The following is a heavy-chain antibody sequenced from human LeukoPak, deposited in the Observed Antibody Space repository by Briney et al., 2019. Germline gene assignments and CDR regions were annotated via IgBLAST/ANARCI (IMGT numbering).Heavy chain of an antibody. D-gene: IGHD1-26*01. CDR3: AGEDVNVGGGGGSYYDY. CDR1: GFTFSSYA. CDR2: ISYDGSNK. Sequence: GGSLRLSCAASGFTFSSYAMHWVRQAPGKGLEWVAVISYDGSNKYYADSVKGRFTISRDNSKNTLYLQMNSLRAEDTAVYYCAGEDVNVGGGGGSYYDYWGQGTLVTVSS. V-gene: IGHV3-30*04. J-gene: IGHJ4*02.